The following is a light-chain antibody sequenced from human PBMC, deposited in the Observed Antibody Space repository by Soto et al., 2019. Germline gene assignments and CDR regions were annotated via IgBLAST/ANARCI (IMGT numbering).Light chain of an antibody. J-gene: IGKJ4*01. Sequence: DIQMTQSPSSLYASVGDIVTITCRASQAIYNYLAWYQQKPGKVPTLLISAASTLQSGVPSRFSGSGSGTDFPLTISSLQPEDVTNYYCQQFSAVPTFGGGTKVQI. CDR3: QQFSAVPT. CDR2: AAS. CDR1: QAIYNY. V-gene: IGKV1-27*01.